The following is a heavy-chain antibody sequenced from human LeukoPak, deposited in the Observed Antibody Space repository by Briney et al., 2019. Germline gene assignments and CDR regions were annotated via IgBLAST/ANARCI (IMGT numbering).Heavy chain of an antibody. D-gene: IGHD5-24*01. CDR2: ITDSGSAI. V-gene: IGHV3-11*01. CDR3: ARDGQRNYFYGMDV. J-gene: IGHJ6*02. Sequence: PGGSLRLSCAASGFSFSDYYMNWIRQAPGKGLEWVSYITDSGSAIYYAGSVKGRFTISRDNTKNSLYLQMNSLRAEDTAVYFCARDGQRNYFYGMDVWGQGTTVTVSS. CDR1: GFSFSDYY.